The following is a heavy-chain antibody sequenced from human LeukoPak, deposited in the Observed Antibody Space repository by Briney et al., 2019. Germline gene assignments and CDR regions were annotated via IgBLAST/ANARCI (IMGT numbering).Heavy chain of an antibody. J-gene: IGHJ6*03. CDR2: IYPGDSDT. D-gene: IGHD2-15*01. CDR1: GYSFTSYW. Sequence: GASLKISCKGSGYSFTSYWIGWVRQMPGKGLEWMWIIYPGDSDTRYSPSFQGQVTISADKSISTAYLQWSSLKASDTAMYYCARHLAGGGSCYSDDCYYYYMDVWGKGTTVTVSS. V-gene: IGHV5-51*01. CDR3: ARHLAGGGSCYSDDCYYYYMDV.